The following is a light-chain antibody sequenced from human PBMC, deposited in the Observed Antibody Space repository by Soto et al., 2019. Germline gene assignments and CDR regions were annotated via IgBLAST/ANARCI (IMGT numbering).Light chain of an antibody. Sequence: EIVMTQSPATLSVSPGERATLSCRASQSVSSDLAWYHQKPGQAPRLLIYGASTRATGIPARFSGSGSGTEFTLTVSSLQSEDFAFYYCQQYNNWPLTFGGGTKVDIK. CDR2: GAS. CDR3: QQYNNWPLT. V-gene: IGKV3-15*01. CDR1: QSVSSD. J-gene: IGKJ4*01.